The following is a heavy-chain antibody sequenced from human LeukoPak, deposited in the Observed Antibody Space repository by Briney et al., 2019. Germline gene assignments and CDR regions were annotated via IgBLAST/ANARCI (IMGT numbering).Heavy chain of an antibody. J-gene: IGHJ4*02. D-gene: IGHD6-19*01. V-gene: IGHV3-7*03. CDR2: IKQDGSEK. Sequence: GGSLRLSCAASGFTFSSYWMSWVRQAPGEGLEWVANIKQDGSEKYYVDSVKGRFTISRDNAKNSLYLQMNSLRAEDTAVYYCARVRGSGWFSYFDYWGQGTLVTVSS. CDR3: ARVRGSGWFSYFDY. CDR1: GFTFSSYW.